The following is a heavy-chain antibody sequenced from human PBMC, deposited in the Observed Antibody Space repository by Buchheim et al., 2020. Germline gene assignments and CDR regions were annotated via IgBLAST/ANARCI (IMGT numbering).Heavy chain of an antibody. V-gene: IGHV4-38-2*02. J-gene: IGHJ5*02. Sequence: QVQLQESGPGLVKPSETLSLTCTVSFYSISSGYYWGWIRQPPGKGLEWIGSIYHGGSTYYNPSPQSRLTISVDTSKNQFSLRLSSVTAADTAMYYCARDRSTGSDSWFAPWGQGTL. CDR2: IYHGGST. D-gene: IGHD1-26*01. CDR3: ARDRSTGSDSWFAP. CDR1: FYSISSGYY.